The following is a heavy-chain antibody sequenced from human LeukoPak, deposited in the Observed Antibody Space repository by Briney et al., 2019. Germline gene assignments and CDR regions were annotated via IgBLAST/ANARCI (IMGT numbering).Heavy chain of an antibody. CDR3: ARSVTMPADY. Sequence: SETLSLTCTVSGGSISSYYWSWIRQPPGKGLEWIGYIYYSGSTNYNPSLKSQVTISVDTSKNQFSLKLTSVTAADTAVYYCARSVTMPADYWGQGTLVTVSS. D-gene: IGHD3-10*01. J-gene: IGHJ4*02. CDR2: IYYSGST. V-gene: IGHV4-59*12. CDR1: GGSISSYY.